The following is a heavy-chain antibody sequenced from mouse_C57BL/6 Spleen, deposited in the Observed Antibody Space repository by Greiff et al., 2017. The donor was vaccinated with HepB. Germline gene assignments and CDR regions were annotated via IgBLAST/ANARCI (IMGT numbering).Heavy chain of an antibody. CDR1: GYTFTSYW. CDR3: ARSDYDEGYYFDY. J-gene: IGHJ2*01. V-gene: IGHV1-7*01. Sequence: VQLQESGAELAKPGASVKLSCKASGYTFTSYWMHWVKQRPGQGLEWIGYINPSSGYTKYNQKFKDKATLTADKSSSTAYMQLSSLTYEDSAVYYCARSDYDEGYYFDYWGQGTTLTVSS. D-gene: IGHD2-4*01. CDR2: INPSSGYT.